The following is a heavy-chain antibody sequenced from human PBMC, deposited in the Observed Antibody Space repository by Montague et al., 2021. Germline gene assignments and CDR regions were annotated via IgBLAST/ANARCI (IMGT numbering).Heavy chain of an antibody. CDR3: VRDRPTAWFDS. Sequence: SLRLSCAASGFSFSSLWMHWVRQAPGKGLVWVSQITSDGSDTNYADSVKGRFTISRDNAKSTQYLQMNSLRDEDTAVYYCVRDRPTAWFDSWGQGTLVTVSS. J-gene: IGHJ5*01. CDR2: ITSDGSDT. D-gene: IGHD5-18*01. CDR1: GFSFSSLW. V-gene: IGHV3-74*01.